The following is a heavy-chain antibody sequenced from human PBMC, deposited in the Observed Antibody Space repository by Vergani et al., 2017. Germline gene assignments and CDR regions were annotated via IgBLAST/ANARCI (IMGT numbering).Heavy chain of an antibody. D-gene: IGHD6-6*01. J-gene: IGHJ3*02. CDR2: IWYDGSNK. Sequence: QVQLVESGGGVVQPGRSLRLSCAASGFTFSSYGMHWVRQAPGKGLEWVAVIWYDGSNKYYADSVKGRFTISRDNTKSTLYLQMNSLRAEDTAVYYCARDRPSSRMIDAFDIWGQGTMVTVSS. CDR3: ARDRPSSRMIDAFDI. CDR1: GFTFSSYG. V-gene: IGHV3-33*01.